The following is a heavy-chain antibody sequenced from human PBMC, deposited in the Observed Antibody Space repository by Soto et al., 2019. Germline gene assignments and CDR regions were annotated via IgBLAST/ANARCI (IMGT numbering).Heavy chain of an antibody. CDR3: ARSQRGRTAFTFDY. D-gene: IGHD3-16*01. CDR2: IYYSGTT. V-gene: IGHV4-61*01. Sequence: QVQLQESGPGLVKPSETLSLTCAVSGDSVSNDNYYWSWIRQPPGKGLEWIGYIYYSGTTNYNSSLKSRLSLSVDMSKNQFSLKLASVTAADTAVYFCARSQRGRTAFTFDYWGKGALVTVSS. CDR1: GDSVSNDNYY. J-gene: IGHJ4*02.